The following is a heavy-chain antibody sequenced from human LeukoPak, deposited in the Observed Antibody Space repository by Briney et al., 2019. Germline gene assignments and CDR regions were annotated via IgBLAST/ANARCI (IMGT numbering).Heavy chain of an antibody. CDR1: GFTFSTYW. J-gene: IGHJ4*02. CDR2: INPDGSST. Sequence: GGSLRLSCAASGFTFSTYWTHWVRQAPGKGLVWVSRINPDGSSTSYADSVKGRFTISRDNAKNTLYLQMNSLRAEDTGVFYCERGRYCPSAGCYLDYWGQGTLVTVS. CDR3: ERGRYCPSAGCYLDY. D-gene: IGHD2-2*01. V-gene: IGHV3-74*01.